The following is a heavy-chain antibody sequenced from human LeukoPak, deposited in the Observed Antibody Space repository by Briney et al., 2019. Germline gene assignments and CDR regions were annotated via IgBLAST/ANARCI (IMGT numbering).Heavy chain of an antibody. V-gene: IGHV3-30*02. CDR1: GFTFSSYG. Sequence: PGGSLRLSCAASGFTFSSYGMHWDRHAPGKGLEWVAFIRCDGSNEYYEDSVKGRFTISRDNSKNTLYLQMNSLRAEDTAVYYCVRDVRASRCHEEGHNWFDPSGQGTLVTVSS. D-gene: IGHD2-2*01. J-gene: IGHJ5*02. CDR2: IRCDGSNE. CDR3: VRDVRASRCHEEGHNWFDP.